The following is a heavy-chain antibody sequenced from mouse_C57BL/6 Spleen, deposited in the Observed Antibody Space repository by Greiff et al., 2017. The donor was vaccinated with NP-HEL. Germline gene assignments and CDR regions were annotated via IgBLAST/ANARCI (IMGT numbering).Heavy chain of an antibody. CDR3: TRTTYYAMDY. D-gene: IGHD1-1*01. Sequence: VQLVESGAELVRPGASVTLSCKASGYTFTDYEMHWVKQTPVHGLEWIGAIDPETGGTAYNQKFKGKAILTADKSSSTAYMELRSLTSEDSAVYYCTRTTYYAMDYWGQGTSVTVSS. CDR1: GYTFTDYE. J-gene: IGHJ4*01. V-gene: IGHV1-15*01. CDR2: IDPETGGT.